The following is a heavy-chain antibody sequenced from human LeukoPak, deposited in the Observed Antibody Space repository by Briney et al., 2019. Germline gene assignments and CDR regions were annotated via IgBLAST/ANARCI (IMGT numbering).Heavy chain of an antibody. J-gene: IGHJ4*02. Sequence: GGSLRLSCAASGFTFSSYGMHWVRQAPGKGLEWVAVISYDGSNKYYADSVKGRFTISRDNSKNTLYLQMNSLRAEDTAVYYCARAPTYYYGSGSYYNLDYWGQGTLVTVSS. CDR2: ISYDGSNK. V-gene: IGHV3-30*03. D-gene: IGHD3-10*01. CDR3: ARAPTYYYGSGSYYNLDY. CDR1: GFTFSSYG.